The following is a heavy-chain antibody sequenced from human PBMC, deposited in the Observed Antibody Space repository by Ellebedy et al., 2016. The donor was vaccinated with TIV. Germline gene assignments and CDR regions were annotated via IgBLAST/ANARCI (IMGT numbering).Heavy chain of an antibody. V-gene: IGHV3-30*03. Sequence: GGSLRLXXAASGFAFRNYAMHWVRQAPGRGLECVAVISYDGHNKYYEDSVKGRFTISRDNSEDTLYLQLSSLRAEDTAVYYCGRGRYLGDWGQGTLVTVSS. CDR3: GRGRYLGD. J-gene: IGHJ4*02. CDR2: ISYDGHNK. D-gene: IGHD3-16*01. CDR1: GFAFRNYA.